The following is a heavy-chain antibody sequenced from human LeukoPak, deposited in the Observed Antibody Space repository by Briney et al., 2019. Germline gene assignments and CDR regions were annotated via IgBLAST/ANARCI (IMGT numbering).Heavy chain of an antibody. CDR2: IIPIFGTA. D-gene: IGHD3-22*01. CDR1: GGTFSSYA. Sequence: SVKVSCKASGGTFSSYAISWVRQAPGQGLEWMGRIIPIFGTANYAQKFQGRVTITTGESTSTAYMELSSLRSEDTAVYYCASRNDSSGYGNYYYYYMDVWGKGTTVTVSS. J-gene: IGHJ6*03. V-gene: IGHV1-69*05. CDR3: ASRNDSSGYGNYYYYYMDV.